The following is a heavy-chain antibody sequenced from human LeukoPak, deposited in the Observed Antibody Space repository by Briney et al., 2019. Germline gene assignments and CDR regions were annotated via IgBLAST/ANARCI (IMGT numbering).Heavy chain of an antibody. CDR1: GFTFSDYY. Sequence: GGSLRLSCAASGFTFSDYYMGWMRQAPGKGLEWVSYISGSGSSMYYADSVKGRFTISRDNTQNSLYLQMNSLRAEDTAVYYCARVALRPIDYSNPEFDPWGQGTLVTVSS. CDR2: ISGSGSSM. D-gene: IGHD4-11*01. CDR3: ARVALRPIDYSNPEFDP. V-gene: IGHV3-11*01. J-gene: IGHJ5*02.